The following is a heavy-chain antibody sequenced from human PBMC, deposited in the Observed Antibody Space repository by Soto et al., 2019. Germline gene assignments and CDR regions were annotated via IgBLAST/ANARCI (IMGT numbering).Heavy chain of an antibody. CDR3: ARSPIVVVPAALYYYGMDV. D-gene: IGHD2-2*01. J-gene: IGHJ6*02. V-gene: IGHV1-8*01. CDR2: MNPNSGNT. Sequence: QVQLVQSGAEVKKPGASVKVSCKASGYTFTSYDINWVRQATGQGLEWMGWMNPNSGNTGYAQKFQGRVTMTRNTPISTAYMELSSLRSEDTAVYYCARSPIVVVPAALYYYGMDVWGQGTTVTVSS. CDR1: GYTFTSYD.